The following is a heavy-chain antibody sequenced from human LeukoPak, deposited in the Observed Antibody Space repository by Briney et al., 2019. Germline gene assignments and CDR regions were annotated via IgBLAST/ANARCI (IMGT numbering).Heavy chain of an antibody. Sequence: GGSLRLSCAASGFTFSSYGMSWVRQAPGKGLEWVSGISGSGSGAYYADSVKGRFTISRDNSKNTLHLQMNSLRAEDTAVYYCATHGSAHYYMDVWGKGTTVTISS. CDR1: GFTFSSYG. V-gene: IGHV3-23*01. CDR2: ISGSGSGA. J-gene: IGHJ6*03. CDR3: ATHGSAHYYMDV. D-gene: IGHD2-2*03.